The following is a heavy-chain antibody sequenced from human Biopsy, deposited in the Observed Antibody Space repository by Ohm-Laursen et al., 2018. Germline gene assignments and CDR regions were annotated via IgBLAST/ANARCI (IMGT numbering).Heavy chain of an antibody. D-gene: IGHD2-2*01. V-gene: IGHV4-59*08. CDR2: LYYSGST. J-gene: IGHJ5*02. CDR3: ARHRGGMPSSGNWFDH. CDR1: GGSTSSYY. Sequence: GTLSLTCTVSGGSTSSYYWSWIRQPPGKGLEWIGYLYYSGSTNYNPSLKSRVTISVDMSKNQFSLKLTSVAAADTAVYYCARHRGGMPSSGNWFDHWGQGTLVTVFS.